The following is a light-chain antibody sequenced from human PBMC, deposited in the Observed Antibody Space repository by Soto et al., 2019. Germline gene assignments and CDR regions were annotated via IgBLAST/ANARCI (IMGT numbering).Light chain of an antibody. CDR2: RAS. V-gene: IGKV3-15*01. CDR1: QHVSSN. Sequence: EIVMTQSPATLSVSPGGSATLSCRASQHVSSNFAWYRQKPGQAPTLLIYRASTRATGIPARFSGSGSGTEFTLTISSLQSEDFAVYNCKQYNNWPYTFGQGTKLEIK. CDR3: KQYNNWPYT. J-gene: IGKJ2*01.